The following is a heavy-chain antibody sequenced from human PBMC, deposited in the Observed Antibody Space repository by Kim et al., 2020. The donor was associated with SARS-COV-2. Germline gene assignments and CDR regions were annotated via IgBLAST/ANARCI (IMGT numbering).Heavy chain of an antibody. J-gene: IGHJ5*02. Sequence: SETLSLTCAVYGGSFSGYYWSWIRQPPGKGLEWIGEINHSGSTNYNPSLKSRVTISVDTSKNQFSLKLSSVTAADTAVYYCARGLGGIQLWLLRGWFDP. CDR1: GGSFSGYY. D-gene: IGHD5-18*01. CDR3: ARGLGGIQLWLLRGWFDP. CDR2: INHSGST. V-gene: IGHV4-34*01.